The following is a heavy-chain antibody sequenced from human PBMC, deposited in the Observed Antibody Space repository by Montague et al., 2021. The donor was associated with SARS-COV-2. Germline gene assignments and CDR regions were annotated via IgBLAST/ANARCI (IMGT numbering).Heavy chain of an antibody. D-gene: IGHD3-9*01. CDR2: IDWDDDK. V-gene: IGHV2-70*01. Sequence: PALVKATQTLTLTCTFSGFSLSTSGLCVSWIRQPLGKALEWLALIDWDDDKYYSTSLKTRLTISKDTSKNQVVLTMTNMDPVDTATYYCARIRDYDILTGSYSGFDYWGQGTLVTVSS. CDR3: ARIRDYDILTGSYSGFDY. J-gene: IGHJ4*02. CDR1: GFSLSTSGLC.